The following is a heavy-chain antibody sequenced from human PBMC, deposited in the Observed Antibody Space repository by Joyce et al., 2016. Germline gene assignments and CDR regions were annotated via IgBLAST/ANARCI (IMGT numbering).Heavy chain of an antibody. Sequence: EVQLVESGGGLVQPGGSLRLSCAASGFTFSRYWMSWGRQDPGKGLEWVANVKEDGSEEAYVDAVKGRFTISRDNAKNSLFLQMNSLRGEDTAVYYCAGGGITGTRYYFNYWGQGILVSVSS. CDR2: VKEDGSEE. CDR3: AGGGITGTRYYFNY. D-gene: IGHD1-20*01. CDR1: GFTFSRYW. J-gene: IGHJ4*02. V-gene: IGHV3-7*04.